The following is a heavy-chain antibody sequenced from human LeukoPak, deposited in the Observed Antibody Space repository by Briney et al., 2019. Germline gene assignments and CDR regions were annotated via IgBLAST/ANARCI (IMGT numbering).Heavy chain of an antibody. CDR2: MSRGGYS. CDR3: ATRNADSFYFDY. D-gene: IGHD2-15*01. CDR1: DVDIRMYSR. J-gene: IGHJ4*02. V-gene: IGHV4/OR15-8*02. Sequence: SETLSLTCDVFDVDIRMYSRRSRCRQSPGKGLEWIGEMSRGGYSNFNPSLKSRATISIDTSGSAASLTLRSVTAADTAVYFCATRNADSFYFDYWGRGNLVTVSS.